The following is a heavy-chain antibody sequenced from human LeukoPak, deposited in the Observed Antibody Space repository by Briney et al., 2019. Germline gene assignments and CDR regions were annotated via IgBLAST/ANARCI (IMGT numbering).Heavy chain of an antibody. J-gene: IGHJ4*02. D-gene: IGHD2-2*01. CDR2: INKDGSST. CDR3: AREDCSSTSCYPDY. V-gene: IGHV3-74*01. CDR1: GFTFSSYW. Sequence: GGSLRLSCAASGFTFSSYWMHWVRQAPGKGLVWVSRINKDGSSTSYADSVKGRFTITRDNTKNMLYLQMNSLGAEDTAVYYCAREDCSSTSCYPDYWGQGTLVTVSS.